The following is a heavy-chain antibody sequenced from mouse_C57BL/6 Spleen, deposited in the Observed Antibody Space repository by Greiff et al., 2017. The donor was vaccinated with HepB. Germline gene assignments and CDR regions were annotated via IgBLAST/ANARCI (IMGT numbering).Heavy chain of an antibody. J-gene: IGHJ4*01. Sequence: EVKLVESGGGLVKPGGSLKLSCAASGFTFSDYGMHWVRQAPEKGLEWVAYISSGSSTIYYADTVKGRFTISRDNAKNTLFLQMTSLRSEDTAMYYCARGDGYPDYDAMDYWGQGTSVTVSS. V-gene: IGHV5-17*01. CDR1: GFTFSDYG. CDR2: ISSGSSTI. D-gene: IGHD2-3*01. CDR3: ARGDGYPDYDAMDY.